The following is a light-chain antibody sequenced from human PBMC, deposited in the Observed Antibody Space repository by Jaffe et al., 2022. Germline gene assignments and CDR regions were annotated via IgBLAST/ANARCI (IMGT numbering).Light chain of an antibody. CDR2: EVS. CDR3: SSYTSTSTPWV. Sequence: QSALTQPASVSGSPGQSITISCIGTSSDVGSYNYVSWYQQHPGKAPKLMIYEVSNWPSGVSNRFSGSKSGNTASLTISGLQAEDEAEYYCSSYTSTSTPWVFGGGTKLTVL. J-gene: IGLJ3*02. CDR1: SSDVGSYNY. V-gene: IGLV2-14*01.